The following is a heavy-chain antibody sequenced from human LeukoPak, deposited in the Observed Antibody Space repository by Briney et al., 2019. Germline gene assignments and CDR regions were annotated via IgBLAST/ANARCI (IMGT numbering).Heavy chain of an antibody. Sequence: GGSLRLSCAATGLSVSSNFMSWVRQAPGKGLEWVSVIYGGGSTYYADSVKGRFTISRDTPKNTLYLQMNSLRVEDTAVYYCAKMGLKQWPYNYFDYWGQGTLVTVSS. CDR2: IYGGGST. D-gene: IGHD6-19*01. J-gene: IGHJ4*02. CDR1: GLSVSSNF. CDR3: AKMGLKQWPYNYFDY. V-gene: IGHV3-53*01.